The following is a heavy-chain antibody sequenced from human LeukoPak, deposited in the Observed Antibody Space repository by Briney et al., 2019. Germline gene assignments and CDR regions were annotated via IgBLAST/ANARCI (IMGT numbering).Heavy chain of an antibody. V-gene: IGHV3-15*01. D-gene: IGHD6-13*01. CDR1: GFTFSNAW. CDR2: IKSKTDGGTT. J-gene: IGHJ5*02. Sequence: GGSLRLSCAASGFTFSNAWMSWVRQAPGKGLEWVGRIKSKTDGGTTDYAAPVKGRFTISRDDSKNTLYLQMNSLKAEDTAVYYCTTDPSGSSWYQFVRWGHGTLVTVSS. CDR3: TTDPSGSSWYQFVR.